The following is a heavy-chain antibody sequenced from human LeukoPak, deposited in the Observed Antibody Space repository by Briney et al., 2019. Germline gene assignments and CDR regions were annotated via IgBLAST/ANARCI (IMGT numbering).Heavy chain of an antibody. CDR3: ARTKGWSDP. CDR1: GGSISSSSYY. V-gene: IGHV4-39*07. CDR2: IYYSGST. Sequence: SETLSLTCTVSGGSISSSSYYWGWIRQPPGKGLEWIGSIYYSGSTYYNPALKSRVTISVDTSKNQFSLKLSSVTAADTAVYYCARTKGWSDPWGQGTLVTLSS. J-gene: IGHJ5*02.